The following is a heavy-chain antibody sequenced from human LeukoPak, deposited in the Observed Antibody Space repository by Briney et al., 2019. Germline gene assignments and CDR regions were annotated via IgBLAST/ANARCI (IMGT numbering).Heavy chain of an antibody. CDR2: ISGSGGST. J-gene: IGHJ4*02. V-gene: IGHV3-23*01. CDR1: RFTFSSYA. Sequence: GGSLRLSCAASRFTFSSYAMSWVRQAPGKGLEWVSRISGSGGSTYYADSVKGRFTISRDNSKNTLYLQMNSLRAEDTAVYYCAKRGRETCSGSSFDYWGQGTLVTVSS. D-gene: IGHD6-6*01. CDR3: AKRGRETCSGSSFDY.